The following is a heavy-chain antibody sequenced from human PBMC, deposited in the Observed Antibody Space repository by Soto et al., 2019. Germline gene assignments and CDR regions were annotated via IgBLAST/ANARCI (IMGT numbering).Heavy chain of an antibody. D-gene: IGHD1-1*01. CDR1: GGSISSGGYY. J-gene: IGHJ4*02. V-gene: IGHV4-31*03. Sequence: QVQLQESGPGLVKPSQTLSLTCTVSGGSISSGGYYWRWIRQHPGKGLEWIGYIYYSGSTYYNQFLKSRVTISVDKSKNQFSLKLSSVTAADTAVYFCARALLFGTTYYFDYWGQGTLVTVSS. CDR3: ARALLFGTTYYFDY. CDR2: IYYSGST.